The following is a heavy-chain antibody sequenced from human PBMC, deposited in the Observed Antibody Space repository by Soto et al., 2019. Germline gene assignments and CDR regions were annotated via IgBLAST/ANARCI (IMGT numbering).Heavy chain of an antibody. J-gene: IGHJ3*02. CDR3: ATVPKRGCSSTSCSDAFDI. CDR2: INPSGGST. CDR1: GYTLTSYY. Sequence: ASVKVSCKAPGYTLTSYYMHWVRQAPGQGLEWMGIINPSGGSTNYAQKFQGRVTMTRDTSTSTVYMELSSLRSEDTAVYYCATVPKRGCSSTSCSDAFDIWGQGTMVTVSS. D-gene: IGHD2-2*01. V-gene: IGHV1-46*01.